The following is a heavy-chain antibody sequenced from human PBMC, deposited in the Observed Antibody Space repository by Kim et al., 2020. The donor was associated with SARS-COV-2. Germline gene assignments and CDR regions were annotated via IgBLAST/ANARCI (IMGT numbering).Heavy chain of an antibody. CDR1: GGSISSGDYY. CDR2: IYYSGST. CDR3: ARDRMGRGVSIMWFDY. D-gene: IGHD3-10*01. V-gene: IGHV4-30-4*01. J-gene: IGHJ4*02. Sequence: SETLSLTCTVSGGSISSGDYYWSWIRQPPGKGLEWIGYIYYSGSTYYNPSLKSRVTISVDTSKNQFSLKLSSVTAADTAVYYCARDRMGRGVSIMWFDYWGQGTLVTVSS.